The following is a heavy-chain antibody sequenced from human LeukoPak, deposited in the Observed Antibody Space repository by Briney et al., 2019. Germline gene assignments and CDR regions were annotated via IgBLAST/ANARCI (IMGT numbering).Heavy chain of an antibody. V-gene: IGHV4-34*01. CDR1: GGSFSGYY. Sequence: SETLSLTCAVYGGSFSGYYWSWIRQPPGKGLEWIGEINHSGSTNYNPSLKSRVTMSVDTSKNQFSLKLSSVTAADTAVYYCARVGRSTYYYDSSGQFSRGAFDIWGQGTMVTVSS. D-gene: IGHD3-22*01. CDR3: ARVGRSTYYYDSSGQFSRGAFDI. CDR2: INHSGST. J-gene: IGHJ3*02.